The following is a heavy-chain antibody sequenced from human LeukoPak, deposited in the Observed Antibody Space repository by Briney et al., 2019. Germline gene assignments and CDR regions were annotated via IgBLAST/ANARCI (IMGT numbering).Heavy chain of an antibody. D-gene: IGHD3-22*01. CDR1: GGTFSIYA. J-gene: IGHJ3*02. Sequence: SVTVSFKASGGTFSIYAISWVRQAPGHGLEWMGGIIPIFGTANYAQKFQGRVTITADESTSTAYMELSSLRSEDTAVYYCARAYYYDSSGYYYQFDAFDIWGQGTMVTVSS. V-gene: IGHV1-69*01. CDR2: IIPIFGTA. CDR3: ARAYYYDSSGYYYQFDAFDI.